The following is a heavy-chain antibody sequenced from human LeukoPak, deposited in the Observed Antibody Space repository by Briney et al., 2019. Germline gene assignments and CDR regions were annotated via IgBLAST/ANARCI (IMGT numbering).Heavy chain of an antibody. D-gene: IGHD2-2*02. J-gene: IGHJ3*02. CDR3: ASSPVPTAIGARSFDI. CDR1: GYSFPSYW. V-gene: IGHV5-51*01. Sequence: GESLKISCKGSGYSFPSYWIGWVRQMPGKGLEWMGAIYPGDSDTRYSPSFQGQVTISADKSISTAYLQWSSLKASDAAMYYCASSPVPTAIGARSFDIWGRGTMVTVSS. CDR2: IYPGDSDT.